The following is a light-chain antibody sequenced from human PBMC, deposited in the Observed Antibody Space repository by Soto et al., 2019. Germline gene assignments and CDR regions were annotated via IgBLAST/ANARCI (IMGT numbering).Light chain of an antibody. V-gene: IGKV1-5*03. J-gene: IGKJ4*01. CDR1: QSISSW. Sequence: DIQMTQSPSTLSASVGDRVTITCRASQSISSWLAWYQQKPGKAPKLLIYKASTLESGVPSRFSGSGSGTDFTLTISSLQAEDVAVYYCQQYYSTPLTFGGGTKVDIK. CDR3: QQYYSTPLT. CDR2: KAS.